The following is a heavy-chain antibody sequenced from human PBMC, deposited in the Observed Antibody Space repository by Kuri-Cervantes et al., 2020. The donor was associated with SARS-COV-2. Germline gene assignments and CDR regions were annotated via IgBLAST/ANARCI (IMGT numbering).Heavy chain of an antibody. CDR3: ANLPAAINNYYYYYMDV. D-gene: IGHD2-2*02. CDR2: ISGSGGST. Sequence: GESLKISCAASGFTFSSYAMSWVRQAPGKGLEWVSAISGSGGSTYYADSVKGRFTISRDNSKNTLYLQMNSLRAEDTAVYYCANLPAAINNYYYYYMDVWGKGTTVTV. V-gene: IGHV3-23*01. J-gene: IGHJ6*03. CDR1: GFTFSSYA.